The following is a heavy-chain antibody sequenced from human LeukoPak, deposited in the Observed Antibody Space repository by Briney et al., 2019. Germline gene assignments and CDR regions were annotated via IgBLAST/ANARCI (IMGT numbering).Heavy chain of an antibody. CDR1: GGSFSGYY. J-gene: IGHJ5*02. Sequence: PSETLSLTCAVYGGSFSGYYWSWIRQPPGKGLEWIGEINHSGSTNYNPSLKSRVTISVDTSKNQFSLKLSSVTAADTAVYYCARGLPGHSSSWYQQNTEEKNWFEPWGQGTLVTVSS. CDR2: INHSGST. V-gene: IGHV4-34*01. CDR3: ARGLPGHSSSWYQQNTEEKNWFEP. D-gene: IGHD6-13*01.